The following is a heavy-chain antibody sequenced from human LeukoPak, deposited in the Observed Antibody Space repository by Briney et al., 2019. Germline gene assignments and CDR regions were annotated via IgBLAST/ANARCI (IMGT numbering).Heavy chain of an antibody. D-gene: IGHD3-9*01. CDR1: GFTFSSYA. J-gene: IGHJ6*02. CDR2: ISGSGGST. V-gene: IGHV3-23*01. CDR3: AKAGGRGTYYDILTGSYYYYGMDV. Sequence: GGSLRLSCAASGFTFSSYAMSWVRQAPGKGLEWVSAISGSGGSTYYADSVKCRFTISRDNSKNTLYLQMNSLRAEDTAVYYCAKAGGRGTYYDILTGSYYYYGMDVWGQGTTVTVSS.